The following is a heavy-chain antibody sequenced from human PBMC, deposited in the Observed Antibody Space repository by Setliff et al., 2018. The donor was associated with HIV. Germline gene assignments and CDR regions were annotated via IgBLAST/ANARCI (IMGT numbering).Heavy chain of an antibody. Sequence: NPSETLSLTCTVSGASISSGGYYWNWIRQLPGKGLEWIGYILDSGSTYYNPSLRGRLSMSIDTSANQFSVELTSVTAADTALYFCARVPNWGSAPFAYDVWGLGTMVTVSS. CDR1: GASISSGGYY. CDR2: ILDSGST. J-gene: IGHJ3*01. D-gene: IGHD7-27*01. V-gene: IGHV4-31*03. CDR3: ARVPNWGSAPFAYDV.